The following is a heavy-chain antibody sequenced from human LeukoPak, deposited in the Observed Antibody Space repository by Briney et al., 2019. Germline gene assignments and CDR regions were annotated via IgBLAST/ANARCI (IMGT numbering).Heavy chain of an antibody. CDR2: INHSGST. CDR1: GRSFSGYY. V-gene: IGHV4-34*01. CDR3: ARGVLFGY. J-gene: IGHJ4*02. Sequence: PSETLSLTCAVYGRSFSGYYWSWIRQPPGKGLEWIGEINHSGSTNYNPSLKSRVTISVDTSKNQFSLKLSSVTAADTAVYYCARGVLFGYWGQGTLVTVSS.